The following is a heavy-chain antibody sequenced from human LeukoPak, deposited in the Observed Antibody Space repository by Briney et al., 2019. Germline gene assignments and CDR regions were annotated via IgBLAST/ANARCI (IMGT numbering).Heavy chain of an antibody. Sequence: GGSLRLSCAASGFTFSSYRMHWVRQAPGKGLEWVAVISYDGSNKYYADSVKGRFTISRDNSKNTLYLQMNSLRAEDTAVYYCAKDSSVVPAAPDYWGQGTLVTVSS. CDR2: ISYDGSNK. J-gene: IGHJ4*02. V-gene: IGHV3-30*18. CDR1: GFTFSSYR. CDR3: AKDSSVVPAAPDY. D-gene: IGHD2-2*01.